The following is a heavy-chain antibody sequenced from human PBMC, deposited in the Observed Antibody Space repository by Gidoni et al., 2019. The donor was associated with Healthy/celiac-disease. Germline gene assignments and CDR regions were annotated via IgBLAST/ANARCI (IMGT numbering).Heavy chain of an antibody. CDR1: GGSIRSYY. J-gene: IGHJ3*02. Sequence: QVHLQESGPGLVKPSETLSLTCTVSGGSIRSYYWSWIRQPPGKGLEWIGYIYYSGSTNYNPSLKSRVTISVDTSKNQFSLKLSSVTAADTAVYYCARDTGSGPTVTNHDAFDIWGQGTMVTVSS. V-gene: IGHV4-59*01. CDR3: ARDTGSGPTVTNHDAFDI. CDR2: IYYSGST. D-gene: IGHD4-17*01.